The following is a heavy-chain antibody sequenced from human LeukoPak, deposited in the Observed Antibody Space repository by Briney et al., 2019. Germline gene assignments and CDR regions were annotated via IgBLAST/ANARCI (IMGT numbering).Heavy chain of an antibody. V-gene: IGHV4-61*02. CDR1: GGSISSGSYY. CDR3: ARDTCSSTSCYPPSGDAFDI. CDR2: IYTSGST. D-gene: IGHD2-2*01. Sequence: SETLSLTCTVSGGSISSGSYYWSWIRQPAGKGLEWIGRIYTSGSTNYNPSLRSRVTISVDTSKNQFSLKLSSVTAADTAVYYCARDTCSSTSCYPPSGDAFDIWGQGTMVTVSS. J-gene: IGHJ3*02.